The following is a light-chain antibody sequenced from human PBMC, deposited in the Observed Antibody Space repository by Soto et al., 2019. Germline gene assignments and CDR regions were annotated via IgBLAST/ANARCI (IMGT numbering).Light chain of an antibody. V-gene: IGKV1-39*01. CDR2: AAS. CDR1: ESIGRH. CDR3: QQSYSTLSIT. Sequence: DIQMTQSPSSLSASVGDRVTITCRASESIGRHLNWYQQKPGKAPKLLIYAASSLQNGVPSRFRGGGSGTDFTLTIINLQPEDIATYFCQQSYSTLSITFGQGTRLEI. J-gene: IGKJ5*01.